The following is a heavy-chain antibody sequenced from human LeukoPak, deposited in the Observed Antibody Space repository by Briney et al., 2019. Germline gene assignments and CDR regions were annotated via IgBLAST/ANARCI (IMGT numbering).Heavy chain of an antibody. CDR1: GFTFYTYA. D-gene: IGHD3-22*01. CDR3: ARPASGYYDSSGYYSAPFDY. Sequence: GGSLRLSCAASGFTFYTYAMSWVRQAPGKGLEWVSAISGRGDSTNYADSVKGRFTISRDNSKNTLYLQMNSLRAEDTAVYYCARPASGYYDSSGYYSAPFDYWGQGTLVTVSS. J-gene: IGHJ4*02. V-gene: IGHV3-23*01. CDR2: ISGRGDST.